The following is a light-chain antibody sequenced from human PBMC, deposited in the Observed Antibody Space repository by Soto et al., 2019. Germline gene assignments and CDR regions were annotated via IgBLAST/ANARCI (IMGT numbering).Light chain of an antibody. CDR3: QQANSLPLT. V-gene: IGKV1-12*01. CDR2: GAS. J-gene: IGKJ4*01. Sequence: DIQMTQSPSSVSASVGDRVTMTCRARQSISSWLAWHQQKPGKAPRLLIYGASHLHSGVPARFGGSGSGTEFTLTISSLQPEDFATYYCQQANSLPLTFGGGTKVDIK. CDR1: QSISSW.